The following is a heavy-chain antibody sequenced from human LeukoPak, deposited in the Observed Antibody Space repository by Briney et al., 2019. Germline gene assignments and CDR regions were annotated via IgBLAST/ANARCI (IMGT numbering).Heavy chain of an antibody. CDR1: AYSISSGYY. D-gene: IGHD1-7*01. J-gene: IGHJ6*03. V-gene: IGHV4-38-2*02. CDR2: IYRSGST. Sequence: PSETLSLTCTVSAYSISSGYYWGWIRQPPGKGLEWIGTIYRSGSTYYNPSLKSRVTISVDTSKNQFSLKLSSVTAADTAVYYCARGLPGRNYGYYYYYMDVWGKGTTVTVSS. CDR3: ARGLPGRNYGYYYYYMDV.